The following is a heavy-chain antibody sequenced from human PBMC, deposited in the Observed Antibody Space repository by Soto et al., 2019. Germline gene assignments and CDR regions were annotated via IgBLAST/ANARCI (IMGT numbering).Heavy chain of an antibody. V-gene: IGHV4-59*08. J-gene: IGHJ5*02. CDR3: ARHPYCSSTSCYVSWLDP. Sequence: PSETLSLTCTVSGGSISSYYWSWIRQPPGKGLEWIGYIYYSGSTNYNPSLKSRVTISVDTSKNQFSLKLSSVTAADTAVYYCARHPYCSSTSCYVSWLDPWGQGTLVTVSS. CDR1: GGSISSYY. D-gene: IGHD2-2*01. CDR2: IYYSGST.